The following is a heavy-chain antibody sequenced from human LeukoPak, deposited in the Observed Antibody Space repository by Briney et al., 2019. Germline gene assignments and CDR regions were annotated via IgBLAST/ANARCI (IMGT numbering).Heavy chain of an antibody. CDR2: INHSGST. CDR3: ARERKYHVQNGMDV. V-gene: IGHV4-34*01. D-gene: IGHD2-2*01. CDR1: GGSFSGYY. J-gene: IGHJ6*02. Sequence: SETLSLTCAVYGGSFSGYYWSWIRQPPGKGLEWIGEINHSGSTNYNPSLKSRVTISVDTSKNQFSLKLSSVTAADTAVYYCARERKYHVQNGMDVWGQGTTVTVSS.